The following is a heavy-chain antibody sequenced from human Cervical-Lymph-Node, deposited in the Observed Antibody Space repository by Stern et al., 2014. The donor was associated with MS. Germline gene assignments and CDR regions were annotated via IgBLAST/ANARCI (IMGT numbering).Heavy chain of an antibody. Sequence: QLQLQESGPGLVKPSETLSLPCTVSGASMRSYYWSWIRPPPGKGLEWIGYISNYGSAKYNPSLTSRVTISVATSKNRFSLRLNSVTAADTALYFCARHQDYSRSWGFDYWGQGTLVTVSS. CDR2: ISNYGSA. CDR3: ARHQDYSRSWGFDY. V-gene: IGHV4-59*08. D-gene: IGHD6-6*01. J-gene: IGHJ4*02. CDR1: GASMRSYY.